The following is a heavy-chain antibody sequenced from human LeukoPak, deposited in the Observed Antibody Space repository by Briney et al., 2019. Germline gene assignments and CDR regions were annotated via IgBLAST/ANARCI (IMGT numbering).Heavy chain of an antibody. Sequence: GGSLRLSCAASGFTFSSYAMSWVRQAPGKGLEWVSAISGSGGSTYYTDSVKGRFTISRDNSKNTLYLQMNSLRAEVTAVYYRAMKPARDSSGLYFDYWGQGTLVTVSS. J-gene: IGHJ4*02. CDR1: GFTFSSYA. V-gene: IGHV3-23*01. D-gene: IGHD3-22*01. CDR2: ISGSGGST. CDR3: AMKPARDSSGLYFDY.